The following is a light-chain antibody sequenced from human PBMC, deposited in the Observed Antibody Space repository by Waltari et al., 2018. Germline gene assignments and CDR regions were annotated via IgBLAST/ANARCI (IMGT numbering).Light chain of an antibody. CDR2: LNNEYNY. CDR3: QTWGAGPVV. Sequence: QPVLTQSPSASASLGTSVKLTCTLSSGHSTYAIAWHQQRPEKGPRYLMMLNNEYNYIKGDGIPDRFSGSSSGAERYLTISSLQSEDEAVYYCQTWGAGPVVFGGGTKLAVL. J-gene: IGLJ2*01. V-gene: IGLV4-69*01. CDR1: SGHSTYA.